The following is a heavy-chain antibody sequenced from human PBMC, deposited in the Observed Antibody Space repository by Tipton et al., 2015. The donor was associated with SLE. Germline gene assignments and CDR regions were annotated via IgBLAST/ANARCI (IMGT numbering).Heavy chain of an antibody. V-gene: IGHV4-59*01. CDR1: GGSSSGYY. J-gene: IGHJ6*03. CDR3: ARDKKAPSYYYYYMDV. Sequence: TLSLTCAVYGGSSSGYYWSWIRQPPGKGLEWIGYIYYSGSTNYNPSLKSRVTISVDTSKNQFSLKLSSVTAADTAVYYCARDKKAPSYYYYYMDVWGKGTTVTVSS. CDR2: IYYSGST.